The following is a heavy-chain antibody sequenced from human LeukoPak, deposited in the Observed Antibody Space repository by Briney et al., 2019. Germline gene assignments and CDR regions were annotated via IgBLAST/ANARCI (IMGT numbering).Heavy chain of an antibody. CDR3: AKGLRDTAMSPYFDY. V-gene: IGHV3-23*01. CDR2: ISGSGGST. CDR1: GFTFSSYA. D-gene: IGHD5-18*01. J-gene: IGHJ4*02. Sequence: GGSLRLSCAASGFTFSSYAMSWVRQAPGKGLEWVSAISGSGGSTYYADSVKDRFAISRDNSKNTLYLQMNSLRAEDTAVYYCAKGLRDTAMSPYFDYWGQGTLVTVSS.